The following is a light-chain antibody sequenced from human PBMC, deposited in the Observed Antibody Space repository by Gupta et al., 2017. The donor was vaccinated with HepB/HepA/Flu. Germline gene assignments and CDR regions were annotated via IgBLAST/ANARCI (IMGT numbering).Light chain of an antibody. CDR3: LQVKLYPWT. V-gene: IGKV1-6*01. CDR1: QDIGHD. CDR2: SAS. J-gene: IGKJ1*01. Sequence: IQMTQSPSALSASVGDRITITCRASQDIGHDLGWFQQRPGKAPKLLIYSASTLQTGVPSRFSGSGSGSDCTLTISSLQPEDFATYFCLQVKLYPWTFGQGTKVDI.